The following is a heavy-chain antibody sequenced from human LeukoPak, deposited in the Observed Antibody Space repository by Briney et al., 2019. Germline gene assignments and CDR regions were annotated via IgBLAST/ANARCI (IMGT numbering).Heavy chain of an antibody. J-gene: IGHJ5*01. CDR3: ARGPFWWAPYWFDS. Sequence: GASVKVSCKASGYTFTSYAMNWVRQAPGQGLEWLGCINTKTVNATYAQDFTGRFVFSLDTSINTAYLQIPTLKPEDTAVYFCARGPFWWAPYWFDSWGQGTLVTVSS. D-gene: IGHD2-8*02. CDR2: INTKTVNA. CDR1: GYTFTSYA. V-gene: IGHV7-4-1*01.